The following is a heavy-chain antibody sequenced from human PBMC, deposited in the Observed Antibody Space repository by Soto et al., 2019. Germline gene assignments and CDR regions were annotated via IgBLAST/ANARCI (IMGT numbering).Heavy chain of an antibody. CDR1: GFPFSGSI. CDR2: IRSKANNYAT. V-gene: IGHV3-73*01. D-gene: IGHD1-26*01. Sequence: GGSLRLSCAGSGFPFSGSIIHWVRQAPGKGLEWVGRIRSKANNYATAFAASVQGRVTISREDSKNTAFLQMNSLKIEDTAVYFCARNLGAKYGMDVWGQGTTVTVSS. J-gene: IGHJ6*02. CDR3: ARNLGAKYGMDV.